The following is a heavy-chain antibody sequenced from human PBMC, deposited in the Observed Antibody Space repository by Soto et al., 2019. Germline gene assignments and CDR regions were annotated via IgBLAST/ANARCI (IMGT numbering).Heavy chain of an antibody. Sequence: QVQLVESGGGVVQPGRSLRLSCAASGFTFSSYGMHWVRQAPGKGLEWVAVIWYDGSNKYYADSVKGRFTISRDNAKNSLYLQMNSLRAEDTAVYYCARTEQQLAIDYWGQGTLVTVSS. CDR1: GFTFSSYG. CDR2: IWYDGSNK. D-gene: IGHD6-13*01. V-gene: IGHV3-33*01. J-gene: IGHJ4*02. CDR3: ARTEQQLAIDY.